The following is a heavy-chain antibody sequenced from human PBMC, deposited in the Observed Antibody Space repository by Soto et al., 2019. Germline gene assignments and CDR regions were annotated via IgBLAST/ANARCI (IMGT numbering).Heavy chain of an antibody. J-gene: IGHJ4*02. Sequence: QVQLVQSGAEVKNPGASVKVSCKTSGYTFTKYGVGWVRQAPGQGLEWMGWISGSSGNANYAEKVQGRITLTTDTSTSTAYIEQRSLRSDDTAVYYCAREMAGPGGEYDYWGQGTLVTVSS. CDR3: AREMAGPGGEYDY. CDR1: GYTFTKYG. CDR2: ISGSSGNA. D-gene: IGHD3-16*01. V-gene: IGHV1-18*01.